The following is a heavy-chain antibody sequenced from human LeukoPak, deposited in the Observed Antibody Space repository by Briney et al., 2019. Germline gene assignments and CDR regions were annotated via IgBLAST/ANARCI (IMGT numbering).Heavy chain of an antibody. CDR1: GFTFSSYA. CDR3: AKGITIFGVNTIWYYFDY. V-gene: IGHV3-23*01. D-gene: IGHD3-3*01. J-gene: IGHJ4*02. Sequence: PGGSLRLSCSASGFTFSSYAMSWVRQAPGRGLEWVSAISGRDGRTYYTDSVKGRFTISRDISKNTLYLQMNSLRAEDTAVYYCAKGITIFGVNTIWYYFDYWGQGALVTVSS. CDR2: ISGRDGRT.